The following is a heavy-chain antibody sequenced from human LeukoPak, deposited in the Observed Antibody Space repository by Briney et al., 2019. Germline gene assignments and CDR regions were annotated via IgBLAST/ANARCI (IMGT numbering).Heavy chain of an antibody. Sequence: AGSLRLYCAASGFTFSNAWMSWVRQAPGKGLEWVGRIKSKTDGGTTDYAAPVKGRFIISRDDSKNTLYLQMSSLKTEETAVYYCTTGRGGYCSGGSCYKGYFDYWGQGTLVTVSS. V-gene: IGHV3-15*01. CDR2: IKSKTDGGTT. CDR1: GFTFSNAW. CDR3: TTGRGGYCSGGSCYKGYFDY. J-gene: IGHJ4*02. D-gene: IGHD2-15*01.